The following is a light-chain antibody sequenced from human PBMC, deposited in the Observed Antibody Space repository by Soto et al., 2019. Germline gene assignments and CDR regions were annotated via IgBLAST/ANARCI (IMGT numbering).Light chain of an antibody. CDR1: QSVGTY. J-gene: IGKJ4*01. Sequence: ENVLTQSPAILSLSPGERATLSCRASQSVGTYLDWYQQKLGQAPRLLIYDASNRATGIPARFSGSGSGTDFTLTISSLEPEDFAVYYCQQRVNWLTFGGGTKVEL. CDR2: DAS. V-gene: IGKV3-11*01. CDR3: QQRVNWLT.